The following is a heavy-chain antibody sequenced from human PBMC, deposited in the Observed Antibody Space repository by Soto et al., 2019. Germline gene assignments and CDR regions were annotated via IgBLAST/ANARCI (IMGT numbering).Heavy chain of an antibody. J-gene: IGHJ4*02. CDR1: GFTFSSYA. CDR3: AKDNPLYSSSWPLDY. D-gene: IGHD6-13*01. CDR2: ISVSGGST. Sequence: PGGSLRLSCAASGFTFSSYAMSWVRQAPGKGLEWVSFISVSGGSTYYSDSVKGRFTISRDNSKNTLYLQMNSLRAEDTAVYYCAKDNPLYSSSWPLDYWGQGTLVTVSS. V-gene: IGHV3-23*01.